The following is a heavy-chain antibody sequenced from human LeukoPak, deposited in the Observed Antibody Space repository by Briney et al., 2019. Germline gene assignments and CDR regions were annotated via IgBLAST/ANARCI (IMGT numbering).Heavy chain of an antibody. CDR1: GGTFISYA. D-gene: IGHD3-22*01. CDR2: IIPIFGTA. V-gene: IGHV1-69*01. Sequence: ASVKVSCKASGGTFISYAISWVRQAPGQGLEWMGGIIPIFGTANYAQKFQGRVTITADESTSTAYMELSSLRSEDTAVYYCASDYDSSGYPLDYWGQGTLVTVSS. CDR3: ASDYDSSGYPLDY. J-gene: IGHJ4*02.